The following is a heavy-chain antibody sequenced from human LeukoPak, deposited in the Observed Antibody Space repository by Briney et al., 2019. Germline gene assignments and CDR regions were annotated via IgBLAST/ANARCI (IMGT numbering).Heavy chain of an antibody. J-gene: IGHJ4*02. V-gene: IGHV4-34*01. D-gene: IGHD3-10*01. Sequence: SETLSLTCAVYGGTFSGYYWSWIRQPPGKRLEWIGEINHSGSTNYNPSLKSRVTISVDTSKNQFSLKLSSVTAADTAVYYCARDRAMVRGVIKRDYWGQGTLVTVSS. CDR2: INHSGST. CDR3: ARDRAMVRGVIKRDY. CDR1: GGTFSGYY.